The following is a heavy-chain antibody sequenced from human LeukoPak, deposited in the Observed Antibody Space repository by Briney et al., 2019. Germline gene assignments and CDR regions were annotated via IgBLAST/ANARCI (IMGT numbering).Heavy chain of an antibody. CDR3: AKEGGASRFDY. V-gene: IGHV3-30*18. CDR2: ISYDGSNK. J-gene: IGHJ4*02. D-gene: IGHD5-12*01. CDR1: GFTFSSYG. Sequence: GGSLRLSCAASGFTFSSYGMHWVRQAPGKGLEWVAVISYDGSNKYYADSVKGRYTISRDNSKNTLYLQMNSLRAEDTAVYYCAKEGGASRFDYWGQGTLVTVSS.